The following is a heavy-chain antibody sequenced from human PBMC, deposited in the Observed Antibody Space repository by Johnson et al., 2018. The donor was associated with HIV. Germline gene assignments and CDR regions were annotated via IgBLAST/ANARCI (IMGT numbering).Heavy chain of an antibody. Sequence: QVQLVESGGGLVQPGGSLRLSCAASGFTVSSNYMSWVRQGPERGLEWVAVISYDGSNKYYADSVKGRFTISRDNSKNTLYLQMNSLRAEDTAVYYCARGGLGDYVVAFDIWGQGTMVTVAS. J-gene: IGHJ3*02. V-gene: IGHV3-30-3*01. D-gene: IGHD4-17*01. CDR2: ISYDGSNK. CDR1: GFTVSSNY. CDR3: ARGGLGDYVVAFDI.